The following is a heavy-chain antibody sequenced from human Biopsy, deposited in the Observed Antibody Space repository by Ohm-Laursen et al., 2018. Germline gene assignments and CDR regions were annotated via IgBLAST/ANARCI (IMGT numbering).Heavy chain of an antibody. D-gene: IGHD3-3*01. J-gene: IGHJ5*02. CDR3: ARSFGVVINFEHNWFDP. CDR1: GYTFTGYH. Sequence: ASVKVSCKASGYTFTGYHVHWVRQAPGQGLEWMGIMNPSGGSRTNAQKFHDRVTMTRDTSTSTVYMELSSLRSDDTAVYYCARSFGVVINFEHNWFDPWGQGTLVTVSS. CDR2: MNPSGGSR. V-gene: IGHV1-46*01.